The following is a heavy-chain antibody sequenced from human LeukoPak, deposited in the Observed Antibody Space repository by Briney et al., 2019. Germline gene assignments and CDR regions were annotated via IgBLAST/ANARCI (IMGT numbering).Heavy chain of an antibody. D-gene: IGHD1-26*01. Sequence: SETLSLTCTVSGGSISSYYWSWIRQPPGKGLEWIGYIYYSGSTNYNPSLKSRVSISVDTSKNQFSLKLGSVTAADTAVYYCARARSKWELLAAFDIWGHGTMVTVSS. CDR3: ARARSKWELLAAFDI. J-gene: IGHJ3*02. V-gene: IGHV4-59*01. CDR2: IYYSGST. CDR1: GGSISSYY.